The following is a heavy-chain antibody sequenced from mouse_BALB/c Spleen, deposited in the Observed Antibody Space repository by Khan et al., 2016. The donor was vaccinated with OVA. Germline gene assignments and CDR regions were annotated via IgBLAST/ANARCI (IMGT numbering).Heavy chain of an antibody. V-gene: IGHV1-7*01. CDR3: ARRGRRWDFDY. CDR2: SNPSTAYT. J-gene: IGHJ2*01. D-gene: IGHD1-1*02. Sequence: QVQLQQSGAELAKPGASVKMSCKASGYTFLNYWILWVKQRPGQGLEWIGYSNPSTAYTEYNQNFKDKATLTADKSSRTAYMQLGSLTSEDSAVYYCARRGRRWDFDYWGQGTTLTVSS. CDR1: GYTFLNYW.